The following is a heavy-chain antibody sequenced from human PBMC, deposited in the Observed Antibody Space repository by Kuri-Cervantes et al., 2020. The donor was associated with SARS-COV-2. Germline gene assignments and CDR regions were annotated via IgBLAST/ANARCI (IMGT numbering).Heavy chain of an antibody. D-gene: IGHD2-2*01. V-gene: IGHV3-30*04. CDR3: AKDGCKTSSCYVNS. CDR2: ISYDGSNK. Sequence: GESLKISCAASGFTFSSYAMHWVRQAPGKGLEWVAVISYDGSNKYYADSVKGRFTISRDNSKNTLYLHMNSLRAEDTALYYCAKDGCKTSSCYVNSWGQGALVTVSS. J-gene: IGHJ4*02. CDR1: GFTFSSYA.